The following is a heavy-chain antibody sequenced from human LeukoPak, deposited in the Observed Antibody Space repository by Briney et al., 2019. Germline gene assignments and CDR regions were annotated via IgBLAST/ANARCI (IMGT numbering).Heavy chain of an antibody. D-gene: IGHD3-10*01. CDR1: GFTFSIYA. J-gene: IGHJ4*02. V-gene: IGHV3-30-3*01. CDR2: ISYDGINK. Sequence: PGGSLRLSCEASGFTFSIYAIHWVRQAPGKGLEWVAFISYDGINKYYADSVRGRFTISRDNSNNTLSLQMNSLRVEDTALYFCARAASGSYYNPPDHWGQGIQVTVSS. CDR3: ARAASGSYYNPPDH.